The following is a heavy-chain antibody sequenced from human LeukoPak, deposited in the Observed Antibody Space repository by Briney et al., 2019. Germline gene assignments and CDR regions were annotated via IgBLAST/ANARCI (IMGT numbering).Heavy chain of an antibody. CDR1: GYTFTSYY. Sequence: ASVKVSCKASGYTFTSYYMHWVRQAPGQGLEWMGIINPSGGSTSYAQKFQGRVTMTRDMSTSTDYMELSSLRSEDTAVYYCARDNSVEDTAWWFDPWSQGTLVPSPQ. J-gene: IGHJ5*02. CDR3: ARDNSVEDTAWWFDP. CDR2: INPSGGST. D-gene: IGHD4-23*01. V-gene: IGHV1-46*01.